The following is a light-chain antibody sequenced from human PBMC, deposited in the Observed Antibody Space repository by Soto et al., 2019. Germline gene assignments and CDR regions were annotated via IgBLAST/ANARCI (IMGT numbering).Light chain of an antibody. CDR1: LSISGW. Sequence: DIQLTQSPSTLSASIGDTVTITCRASLSISGWLAWYQQAPGKAPKLLIFNAFTLQRGVPSRFSGSGSATEFTLTISSLQPDDFATYYCQQYNNYWTFGQGTKVDI. J-gene: IGKJ1*01. V-gene: IGKV1-5*01. CDR2: NAF. CDR3: QQYNNYWT.